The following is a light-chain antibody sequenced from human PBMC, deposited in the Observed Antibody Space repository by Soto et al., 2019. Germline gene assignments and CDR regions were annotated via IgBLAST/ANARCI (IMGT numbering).Light chain of an antibody. CDR3: AAWDDSLKRV. Sequence: QSVLTQPPSASGSPGQRVTISCSGSSSNIGKNTVNWYQQLPGTAPKLLIYSNNQRPSGVPDRFSGSKSGTSASLAISGLQSEDEAEYYCAAWDDSLKRVFGGGTKLTVL. J-gene: IGLJ2*01. CDR1: SSNIGKNT. CDR2: SNN. V-gene: IGLV1-44*01.